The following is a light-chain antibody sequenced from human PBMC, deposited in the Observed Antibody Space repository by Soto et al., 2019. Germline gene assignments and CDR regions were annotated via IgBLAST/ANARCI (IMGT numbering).Light chain of an antibody. CDR2: DVT. CDR3: CSYTIFSTYV. Sequence: QSALTQPASVSGSPGQSITISCTGSSSDVGGYSFVSWYQHHPGKAPKLMLYDVTNRPSGVSNRFSGSKSGNTASLTISGLQAEDEAEYYCCSYTIFSTYVFGTGTKVTVL. CDR1: SSDVGGYSF. J-gene: IGLJ1*01. V-gene: IGLV2-14*03.